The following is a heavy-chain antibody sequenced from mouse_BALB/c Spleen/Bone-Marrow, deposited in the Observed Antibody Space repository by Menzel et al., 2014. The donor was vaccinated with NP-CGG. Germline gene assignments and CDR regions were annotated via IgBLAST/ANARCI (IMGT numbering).Heavy chain of an antibody. J-gene: IGHJ3*01. V-gene: IGHV1S33*01. CDR2: IYPGDGST. D-gene: IGHD3-2*01. Sequence: SGPELVKPGALVKISCKASGYTFTSYDINWVKQRPGQGLEWIGWIYPGDGSTKYNEKFKGKATLTADKSSSTAYMQVSSLTSENSAVYFCAMTARGGFAYWGQGTLVTVSA. CDR1: GYTFTSYD. CDR3: AMTARGGFAY.